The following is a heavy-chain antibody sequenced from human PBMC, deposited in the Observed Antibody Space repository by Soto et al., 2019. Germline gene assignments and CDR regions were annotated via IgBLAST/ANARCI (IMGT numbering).Heavy chain of an antibody. CDR1: GGSISSSSYY. CDR2: IYYSGST. Sequence: SETLSLTCTVSGGSISSSSYYWGWIRQPPGKGLEWIGSIYYSGSTYYNPSLKSRVTISVDTSKNQFSLKLSSVTAADTAVYYCASYYLRGGNRRLDYGMDVWGQGTTVTVSS. CDR3: ASYYLRGGNRRLDYGMDV. V-gene: IGHV4-39*01. D-gene: IGHD2-15*01. J-gene: IGHJ6*02.